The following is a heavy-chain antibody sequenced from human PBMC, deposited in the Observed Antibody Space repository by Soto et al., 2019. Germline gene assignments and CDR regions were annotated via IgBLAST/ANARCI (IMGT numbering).Heavy chain of an antibody. D-gene: IGHD2-2*01. V-gene: IGHV6-1*01. CDR3: ARLTVVPYYFDS. CDR2: TFYRSKWYN. J-gene: IGHJ4*02. CDR1: GDSVSSNTAT. Sequence: SQTLSLTCAIFGDSVSSNTATWHWIRQSPSRGLEWLGRTFYRSKWYNDYALSVKSRITINPDTSKNQFSLRLNSVTPEDTAVYYCARLTVVPYYFDSWGQGTLVTVSS.